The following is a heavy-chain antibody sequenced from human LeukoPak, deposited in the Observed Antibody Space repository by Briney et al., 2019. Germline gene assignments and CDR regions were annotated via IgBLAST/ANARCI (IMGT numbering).Heavy chain of an antibody. J-gene: IGHJ4*02. CDR3: ARRVRYYGSGSYYLDY. CDR2: ISAYNGNT. Sequence: ASVKVSCKASGYTFTSYGISWVRQAPGQGLEWMGGISAYNGNTNYAQKLQGRVTMTTDTSTSTAYMELRSLRSDDTAVYYCARRVRYYGSGSYYLDYWGQGTLVTVSS. CDR1: GYTFTSYG. V-gene: IGHV1-18*04. D-gene: IGHD3-10*01.